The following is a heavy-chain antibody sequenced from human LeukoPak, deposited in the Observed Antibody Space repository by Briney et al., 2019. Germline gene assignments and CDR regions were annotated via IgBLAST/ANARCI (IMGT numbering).Heavy chain of an antibody. Sequence: TGGSLRLSCAASGFTFDDYGMSWVRQAPGKGLEWVSGINWNGGSTGYADSVKGRFTISRDNAKNSLYLQMNSLRAEDTALYYCARSGGYSSSPALATTFDIWGQGTMATVSS. CDR2: INWNGGST. V-gene: IGHV3-20*04. J-gene: IGHJ3*02. CDR3: ARSGGYSSSPALATTFDI. CDR1: GFTFDDYG. D-gene: IGHD6-13*01.